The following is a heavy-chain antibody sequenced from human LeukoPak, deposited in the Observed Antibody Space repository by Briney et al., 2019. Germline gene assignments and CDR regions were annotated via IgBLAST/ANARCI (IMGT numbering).Heavy chain of an antibody. D-gene: IGHD3-10*01. CDR2: VNNSGDT. V-gene: IGHV4-34*01. CDR1: GGSFSDYY. J-gene: IGHJ4*02. Sequence: SETLSLTCAVYGGSFSDYYWSWIRQPPGKGLEWIGEVNNSGDTNNNPSLKRRVTMSVDTSKSQFSLRLRSVTAADTAVYYCARWSSRLHIYGSGTRGYFDYWGQGNLATVSS. CDR3: ARWSSRLHIYGSGTRGYFDY.